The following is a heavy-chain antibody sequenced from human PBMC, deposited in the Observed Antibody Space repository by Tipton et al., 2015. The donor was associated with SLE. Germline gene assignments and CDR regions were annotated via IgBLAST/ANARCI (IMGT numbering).Heavy chain of an antibody. D-gene: IGHD3-22*01. CDR2: ISCSSTYR. CDR3: ATPTHYYDSLGFSSGAFDI. CDR1: GFSFNV. J-gene: IGHJ3*02. V-gene: IGHV3-21*03. Sequence: GSLRLSCVASGFSFNVMNWVRQAPGKGLEWISSISCSSTYRWFADSVKGRFTISRDNAKNTVFLEMNSLRVEDTAVYYCATPTHYYDSLGFSSGAFDIWGRGTRVTVSS.